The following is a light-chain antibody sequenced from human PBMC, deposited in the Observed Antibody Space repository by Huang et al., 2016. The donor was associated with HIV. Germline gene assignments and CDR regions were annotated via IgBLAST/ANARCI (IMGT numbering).Light chain of an antibody. CDR1: QSVSSN. Sequence: ERVMTQSPATLSMSPGERATLSCRASQSVSSNLAWYQQKPGQAPGLLIYGASPRATAIPARFSCSGSGTEFTLTISSLQSEDSAVYYCQQYNKWPPVTFGQGTRLEIK. CDR2: GAS. J-gene: IGKJ5*01. CDR3: QQYNKWPPVT. V-gene: IGKV3-15*01.